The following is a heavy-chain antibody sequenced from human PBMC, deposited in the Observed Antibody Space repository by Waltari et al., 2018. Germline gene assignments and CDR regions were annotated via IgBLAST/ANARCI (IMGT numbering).Heavy chain of an antibody. Sequence: QLQLQESGPGLVKPSETLSLTCSVPGVSITSNRHYWGWIRQPPGQGPEWLATMSYSGATYISPSLKSRVTISRDTSNNQLSLTLRSVTAADTAVYYCATYIGASIGTAAFDVWGQGTMVNVSS. D-gene: IGHD5-12*01. J-gene: IGHJ3*01. CDR3: ATYIGASIGTAAFDV. CDR1: GVSITSNRHY. V-gene: IGHV4-39*01. CDR2: MSYSGAT.